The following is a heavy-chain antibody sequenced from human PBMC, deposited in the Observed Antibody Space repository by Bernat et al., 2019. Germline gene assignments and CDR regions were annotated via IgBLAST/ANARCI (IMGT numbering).Heavy chain of an antibody. J-gene: IGHJ4*02. CDR3: AKDPLLYGSGSYYFDY. V-gene: IGHV3-30*18. CDR2: ISYDGSNQ. CDR1: GFTFSSCG. Sequence: QVQLVESGGGVVQPGRSLRLSCAASGFTFSSCGMHWVRQAPGKGLEWVAFISYDGSNQYYTDSVKGRFTISRDESKNTLYLQMSGLRAEDTAVYYCAKDPLLYGSGSYYFDYWGQGTLVTVSS. D-gene: IGHD3-10*01.